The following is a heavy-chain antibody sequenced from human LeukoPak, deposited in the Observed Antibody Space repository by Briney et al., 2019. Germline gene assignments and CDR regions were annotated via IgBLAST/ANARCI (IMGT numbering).Heavy chain of an antibody. D-gene: IGHD3-10*01. Sequence: PGGSLRLSCAASGFTFSIYWMHWVRQAPGKGLVWVSRINSDGGTTTYAGSVKGRFTISRDNAKNTLYLQMNSLRAEDTAVYYCARGAQSGHFDYWGQGTLVTVSS. CDR3: ARGAQSGHFDY. CDR1: GFTFSIYW. J-gene: IGHJ4*02. V-gene: IGHV3-74*01. CDR2: INSDGGTT.